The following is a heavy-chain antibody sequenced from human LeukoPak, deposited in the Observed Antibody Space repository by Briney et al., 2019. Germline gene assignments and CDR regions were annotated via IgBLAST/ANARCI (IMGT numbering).Heavy chain of an antibody. CDR3: ARARRGGQSRPFDY. J-gene: IGHJ4*02. CDR2: INHSGSD. Sequence: SETLSLTCAVYGGSFSGYYWSWIRQPPGKGLEWIGEINHSGSDNYNPSLKSRVTISVDTSKNQFSLRLSSVTAADTAVCYCARARRGGQSRPFDYWGQGTLVTVSS. V-gene: IGHV4-34*01. CDR1: GGSFSGYY. D-gene: IGHD3-10*01.